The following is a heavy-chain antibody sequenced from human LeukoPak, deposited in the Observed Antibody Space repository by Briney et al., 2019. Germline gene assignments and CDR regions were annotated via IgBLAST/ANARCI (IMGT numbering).Heavy chain of an antibody. CDR2: IYYSGST. CDR1: GGSISSSSYY. V-gene: IGHV4-39*01. D-gene: IGHD6-13*01. Sequence: PSETLSLTCTVSGGSISSSSYYWGWIRQPPGKGLEWIGSIYYSGSTYYNPSLKSRVTISVDTSKNQFSLKLSSVTAADTAVYYCARSLRKYSSSWYVGSTTNYFDYWGQGTLVTVSS. CDR3: ARSLRKYSSSWYVGSTTNYFDY. J-gene: IGHJ4*02.